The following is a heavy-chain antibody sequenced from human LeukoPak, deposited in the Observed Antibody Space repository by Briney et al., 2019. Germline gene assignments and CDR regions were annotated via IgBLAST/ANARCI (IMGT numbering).Heavy chain of an antibody. D-gene: IGHD2-15*01. V-gene: IGHV4-34*01. CDR3: ARGRSGGRFDY. J-gene: IGHJ4*02. CDR1: GGSFSGYY. Sequence: SETLFLTCAVYGGSFSGYYWSWIRQPPGKGLEWIGEINHSGSTNYNPSLKSRVTISVDTSKNQFSLKLSSVTAADTAVYYCARGRSGGRFDYWGQGTLVTVSS. CDR2: INHSGST.